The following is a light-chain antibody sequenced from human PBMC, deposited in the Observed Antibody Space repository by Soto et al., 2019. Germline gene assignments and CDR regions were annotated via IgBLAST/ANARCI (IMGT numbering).Light chain of an antibody. CDR3: AAWDDSLKGVV. CDR2: SDN. Sequence: QLVLTQSPSASGTPGQRVTISCSGSSSNIGSKTVNWYQQLPGTAPKLLIYSDNQRPSGVPDRFSGSKSGTSASLAISGLQSEDEADYYCAAWDDSLKGVVFGGGTKLTVL. CDR1: SSNIGSKT. J-gene: IGLJ2*01. V-gene: IGLV1-44*01.